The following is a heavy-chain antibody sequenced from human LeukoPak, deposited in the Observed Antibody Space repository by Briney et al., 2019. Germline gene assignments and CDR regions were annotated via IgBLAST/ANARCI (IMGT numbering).Heavy chain of an antibody. CDR3: AKDAERFGELGSSVLDY. CDR2: ISYDGSNK. D-gene: IGHD3-10*01. CDR1: GFTFSSYG. Sequence: GGSLRLSCAASGFTFSSYGMHWVRQAPGKGLEWVAVISYDGSNKYYADSVKGRFTISRDNSKNTLYLQMNSLRAEDTAVYYCAKDAERFGELGSSVLDYWGQGTLVTVSS. J-gene: IGHJ4*02. V-gene: IGHV3-30*18.